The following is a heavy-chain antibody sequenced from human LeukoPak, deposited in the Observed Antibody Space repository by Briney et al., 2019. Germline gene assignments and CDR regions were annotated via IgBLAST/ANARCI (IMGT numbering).Heavy chain of an antibody. CDR1: GYTFTGYY. J-gene: IGHJ4*02. Sequence: ASVKVSCKASGYTFTGYYMHWVRQAPGQGLEWMGWINPNSGGTNYAQKFQGRVTMTRDTSISTAYMELSRLRSDDTAVYYCARDEGYCSSTSCYVFGDYWGQGTLVTVSS. D-gene: IGHD2-2*01. V-gene: IGHV1-2*02. CDR3: ARDEGYCSSTSCYVFGDY. CDR2: INPNSGGT.